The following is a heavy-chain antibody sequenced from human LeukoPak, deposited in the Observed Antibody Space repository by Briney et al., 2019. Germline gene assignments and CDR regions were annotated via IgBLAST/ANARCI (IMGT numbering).Heavy chain of an antibody. CDR3: TRGSGRFEF. CDR2: IRAKAYGGTT. J-gene: IGHJ4*02. V-gene: IGHV3-49*04. CDR1: GFSFGDFP. Sequence: PGGSRQISCAGSGFSFGDFPMTSVRQAPGKGLEWVGYIRAKAYGGTTEYAASVKGRLTISRDDSKRIAYLQMNSLQTEDTGIYYCTRGSGRFEFWGQGALVTVSS. D-gene: IGHD2-15*01.